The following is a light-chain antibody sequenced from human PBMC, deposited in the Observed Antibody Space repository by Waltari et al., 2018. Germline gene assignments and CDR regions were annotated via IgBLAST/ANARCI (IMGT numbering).Light chain of an antibody. J-gene: IGKJ2*03. V-gene: IGKV4-1*01. CDR3: QQYYSTLYS. Sequence: DIVMTQSPDSLAVPLGESATINCTSSPSVLYSSNNKNYLAWYQQKPGQPPKLLIYWASTRESGVPDRFSGSGSGTDFTLTISSLQAEDVAVYYCQQYYSTLYSFGQGTKLEIK. CDR2: WAS. CDR1: PSVLYSSNNKNY.